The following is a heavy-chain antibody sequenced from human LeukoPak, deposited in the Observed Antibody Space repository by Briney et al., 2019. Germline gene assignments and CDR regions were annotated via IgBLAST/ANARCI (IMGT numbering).Heavy chain of an antibody. V-gene: IGHV3-33*01. J-gene: IGHJ4*02. D-gene: IGHD3/OR15-3a*01. CDR2: IWYDGSNK. CDR3: AETRSLGDQDWVDD. Sequence: GGSVTLSCAASGFTFSSYGMHWARQAPGKGLEWVAVIWYDGSNKYYADSVKGRFTISRDNSKNTLYLQMNSLRAEDAAVYYFAETRSLGDQDWVDDWGQGTLVTVSS. CDR1: GFTFSSYG.